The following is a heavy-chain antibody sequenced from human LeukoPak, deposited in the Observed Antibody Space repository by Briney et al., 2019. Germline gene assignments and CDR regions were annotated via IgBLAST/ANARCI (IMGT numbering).Heavy chain of an antibody. CDR1: GFIFSSYW. Sequence: QAGGSLRLSCAASGFIFSSYWMHWVRHAPGEGPVWVSSMYSDGSSTTYADSVKGRFTISRDNAKNTLFLQMNSLRVEDTAVYYCARGSRYTSSWYLDYWGQGTLVTVSS. V-gene: IGHV3-74*03. CDR2: MYSDGSST. J-gene: IGHJ4*02. CDR3: ARGSRYTSSWYLDY. D-gene: IGHD6-13*01.